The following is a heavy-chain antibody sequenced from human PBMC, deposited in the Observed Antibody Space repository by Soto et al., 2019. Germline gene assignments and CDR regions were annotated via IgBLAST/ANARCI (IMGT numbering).Heavy chain of an antibody. Sequence: ASVKVSCKVSGYTLTELSMHWVRQAPGKGLEWMGGFDPEDGETIYAQKFQGRVTMTEDTSTDTAYMELSSLRSEDTAVYYCATVTQGGVDSSGYYYYFDYWGQGTLVTVSS. V-gene: IGHV1-24*01. D-gene: IGHD3-22*01. CDR2: FDPEDGET. CDR3: ATVTQGGVDSSGYYYYFDY. CDR1: GYTLTELS. J-gene: IGHJ4*02.